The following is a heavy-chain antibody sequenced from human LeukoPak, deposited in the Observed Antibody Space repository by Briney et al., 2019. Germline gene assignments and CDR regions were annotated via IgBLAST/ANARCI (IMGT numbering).Heavy chain of an antibody. CDR1: GYSFTSYW. Sequence: GESLKISCKGSGYSFTSYWICWVRHMPGKGLEWMGIIYPGDSVYRYSPSFHGLVTTSADKSISTAYLQWSSLKASDTAMYYCARPGGRGYSGYGYDYWGQGTLVTVSS. CDR3: ARPGGRGYSGYGYDY. CDR2: IYPGDSVY. D-gene: IGHD5-12*01. V-gene: IGHV5-51*01. J-gene: IGHJ4*02.